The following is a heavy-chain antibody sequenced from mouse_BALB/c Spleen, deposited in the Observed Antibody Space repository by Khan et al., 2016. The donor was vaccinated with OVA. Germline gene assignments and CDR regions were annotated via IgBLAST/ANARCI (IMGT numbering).Heavy chain of an antibody. V-gene: IGHV3-2*02. CDR3: ARGNYYGYALDY. D-gene: IGHD1-1*01. CDR1: GYSITSNYA. J-gene: IGHJ4*01. Sequence: EVQLQESGPGLVKPSQSLSLTCTVNGYSITSNYAWNWIRQFPGNNKTRLGYISYTDRQNSHTSLKSRLSITRDPPKNQFFLLLHSVTTEDSATYYCARGNYYGYALDYWGQGTSVTVSS. CDR2: ISYTDRQ.